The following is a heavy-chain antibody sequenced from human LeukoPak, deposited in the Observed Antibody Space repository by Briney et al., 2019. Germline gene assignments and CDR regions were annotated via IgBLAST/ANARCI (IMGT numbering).Heavy chain of an antibody. CDR1: GFTFSDYY. CDR2: ISSSGSTI. V-gene: IGHV3-11*01. D-gene: IGHD5/OR15-5a*01. CDR3: ARDASSVYYVDY. J-gene: IGHJ4*02. Sequence: GGSLRLSCAASGFTFSDYYMSWIRQAPGKGLEWVSYISSSGSTIYYADSVKGRFTISRDNANNSLYLQMNSLRAEDTAVYYCARDASSVYYVDYWARETRVSVSS.